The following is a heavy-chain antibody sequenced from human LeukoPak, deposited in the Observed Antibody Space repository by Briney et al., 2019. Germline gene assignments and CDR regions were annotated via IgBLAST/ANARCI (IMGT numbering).Heavy chain of an antibody. CDR1: GYTFTSYG. J-gene: IGHJ4*02. Sequence: ASVKVSCKASGYTFTSYGISWVRQAPGQGLEWMGWISAYNGNTNYARKLQGRVTMTTDTSTSTAYMELRSLRSDDTAVYYCATASLVRGVIDYWGQGTLVTVSS. CDR3: ATASLVRGVIDY. D-gene: IGHD3-10*01. V-gene: IGHV1-18*01. CDR2: ISAYNGNT.